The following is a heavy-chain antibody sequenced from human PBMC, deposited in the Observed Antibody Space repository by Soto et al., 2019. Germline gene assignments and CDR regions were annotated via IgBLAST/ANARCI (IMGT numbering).Heavy chain of an antibody. V-gene: IGHV3-21*01. CDR2: ISSSSSYI. J-gene: IGHJ4*02. CDR3: AREPTYDSSGYYFDY. D-gene: IGHD3-22*01. Sequence: PGGSLRLSCAASGFTFSSYSMNWVRQAPGRGLEWVSSISSSSSYIYYADSVKGRFTISRDNAKNSLYLQMNSLRAEDTAVYYCAREPTYDSSGYYFDYWGQGTLVTVSS. CDR1: GFTFSSYS.